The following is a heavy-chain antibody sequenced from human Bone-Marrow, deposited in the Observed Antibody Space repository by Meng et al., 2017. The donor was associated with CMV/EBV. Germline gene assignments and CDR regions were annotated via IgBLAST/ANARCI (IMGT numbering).Heavy chain of an antibody. V-gene: IGHV4-34*01. D-gene: IGHD3-10*01. CDR3: ARPLITMVRGGFDY. Sequence: SEPLSLTCAVYGGSFSGYYWSWIRQPPGKGLEWIGEINHSGSTNYNPPLKSRVTISVDTSKNQFSLKLSPVTAADTAVYYCARPLITMVRGGFDYWGQGTLVTVSS. CDR1: GGSFSGYY. J-gene: IGHJ4*02. CDR2: INHSGST.